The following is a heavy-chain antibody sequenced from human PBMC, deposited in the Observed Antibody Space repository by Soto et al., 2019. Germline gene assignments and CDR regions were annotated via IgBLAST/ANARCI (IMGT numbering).Heavy chain of an antibody. CDR1: GYTFTSYD. CDR2: MNPNSGNT. D-gene: IGHD2-2*02. V-gene: IGHV1-8*01. CDR3: ARLVVVPAAIHYYYSYGMDV. Sequence: ASVKVSCKASGYTFTSYDINWVRQATGQGLEWMGWMNPNSGNTGYAQKFQGRVTMTRNTSISTAYMELSSLRSEDTAVYYCARLVVVPAAIHYYYSYGMDVWGQGNTVTVSS. J-gene: IGHJ6*02.